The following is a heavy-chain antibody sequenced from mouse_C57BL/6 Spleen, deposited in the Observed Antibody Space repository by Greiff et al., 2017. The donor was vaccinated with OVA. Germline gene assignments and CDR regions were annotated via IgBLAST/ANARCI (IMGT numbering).Heavy chain of an antibody. D-gene: IGHD2-4*01. V-gene: IGHV3-6*01. Sequence: EVKLMESGPGLVKPSQSLSLTCSVTGYSITSGYYWNWIRQFPGNKLEWMGYISYDGSNNYNPSLKNRISITRDTSKNQFFLKLNSVTTEDTATYYCARDQGYDYDVSFDYWGQGTTLTVSS. CDR2: ISYDGSN. CDR3: ARDQGYDYDVSFDY. J-gene: IGHJ2*01. CDR1: GYSITSGYY.